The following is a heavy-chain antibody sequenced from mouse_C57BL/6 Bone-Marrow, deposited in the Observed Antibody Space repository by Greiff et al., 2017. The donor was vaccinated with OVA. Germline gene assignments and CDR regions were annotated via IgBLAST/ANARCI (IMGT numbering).Heavy chain of an antibody. CDR1: GYTFTDYE. Sequence: QVQLKESGAELVRPGASVTLSCKASGYTFTDYEMHWVKQTPVHGLEWIGAIDPETGGTAYNQKFKGKAILTADKSSSTAYMELRSLTSEDSAVYYCTRCGSSYYYFDYWGQGTTLTVSS. V-gene: IGHV1-15*01. CDR3: TRCGSSYYYFDY. J-gene: IGHJ2*01. D-gene: IGHD1-1*01. CDR2: IDPETGGT.